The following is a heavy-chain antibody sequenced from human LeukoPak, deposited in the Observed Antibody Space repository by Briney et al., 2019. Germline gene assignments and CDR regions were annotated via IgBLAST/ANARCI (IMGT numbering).Heavy chain of an antibody. V-gene: IGHV3-66*01. D-gene: IGHD6-13*01. CDR2: IYSGGST. Sequence: PGRSLRLSCAASGFTVSSNYMSWVSQAPGKGLEWVSAIYSGGSTYYADSVKGRFTISRDNSKDTLYLQMNILRAEDTAVYYCARDSSSWENWFDPWGQGTLVTVSS. J-gene: IGHJ5*02. CDR3: ARDSSSWENWFDP. CDR1: GFTVSSNY.